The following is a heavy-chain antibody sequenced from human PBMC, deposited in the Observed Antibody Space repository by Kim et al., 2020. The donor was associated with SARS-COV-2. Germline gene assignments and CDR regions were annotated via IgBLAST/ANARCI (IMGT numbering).Heavy chain of an antibody. V-gene: IGHV3-48*04. CDR1: GFTFSTYN. CDR2: ISSSSSTI. J-gene: IGHJ2*01. D-gene: IGHD3-10*01. CDR3: ARVFWVRGIINWYFDL. Sequence: GGSLRLSCASSGFTFSTYNMNWVRQAPGKGLEWVSYISSSSSTIYYADSVKGRFTISRDNAKNSLYLQMNSLRAEDTAVYYCARVFWVRGIINWYFDLWG.